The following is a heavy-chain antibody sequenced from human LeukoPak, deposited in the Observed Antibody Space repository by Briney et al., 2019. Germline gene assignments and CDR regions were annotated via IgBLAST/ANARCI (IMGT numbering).Heavy chain of an antibody. CDR1: GGSFSGYY. CDR3: ARRGRVVVVAVTGNWFDP. V-gene: IGHV4-34*01. D-gene: IGHD2-15*01. J-gene: IGHJ5*02. CDR2: INHSGST. Sequence: SETLSLTCAVYGGSFSGYYWSWIRQPPGKGLEWIGEINHSGSTNYNPSLKSRVTISVDTSKNQFSLKLSSVTAADTAVYYCARRGRVVVVAVTGNWFDPWGQGTLVTVSS.